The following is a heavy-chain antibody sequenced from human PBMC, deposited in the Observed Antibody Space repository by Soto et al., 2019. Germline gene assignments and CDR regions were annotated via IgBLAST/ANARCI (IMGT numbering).Heavy chain of an antibody. Sequence: GXSVKVSYKASGYTFSYFDINWLRQASGQGPEWMGWMNAKSGDAFFPQRFQGKFNMTWDTSLSTAYMEVGSLTSDYTAIYYCARGNPFNYAGFDVWGQGTTVTVSS. CDR2: MNAKSGDA. J-gene: IGHJ6*02. CDR3: ARGNPFNYAGFDV. CDR1: GYTFSYFD. D-gene: IGHD3-16*01. V-gene: IGHV1-8*01.